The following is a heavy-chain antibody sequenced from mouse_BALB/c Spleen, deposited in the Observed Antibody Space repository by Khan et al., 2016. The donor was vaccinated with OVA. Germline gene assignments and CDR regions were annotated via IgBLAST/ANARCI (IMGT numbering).Heavy chain of an antibody. D-gene: IGHD2-10*01. Sequence: QMQLEESGPGLVAPSQSLSITCTVSGFSLTGYGVNWVRQPPGKGLEWLGMIWGDGSTDYNSVLKSRLSISKDNSKSQVFLKMNSPQTDDTARYYCARAYYGNYREAMDYWGQGTSVTVSS. V-gene: IGHV2-6-7*01. J-gene: IGHJ4*01. CDR3: ARAYYGNYREAMDY. CDR1: GFSLTGYG. CDR2: IWGDGST.